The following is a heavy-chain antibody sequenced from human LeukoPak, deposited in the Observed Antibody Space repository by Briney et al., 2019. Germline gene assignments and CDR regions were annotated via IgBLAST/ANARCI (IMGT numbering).Heavy chain of an antibody. Sequence: GGSLRLSCAASGFTFSSYSMNLVRQAPGKGLEWASSISSSSSYIYYADSVKGRFTISRDNAKNSLYLQMNSLRAEDTAVYYCAREPFDSSGYYYFDYWGQGTLVTVSS. D-gene: IGHD3-22*01. V-gene: IGHV3-21*01. CDR3: AREPFDSSGYYYFDY. CDR1: GFTFSSYS. J-gene: IGHJ4*02. CDR2: ISSSSSYI.